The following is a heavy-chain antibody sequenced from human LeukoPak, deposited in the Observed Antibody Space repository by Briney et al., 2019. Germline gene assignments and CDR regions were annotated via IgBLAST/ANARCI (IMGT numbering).Heavy chain of an antibody. V-gene: IGHV4-39*07. CDR1: GGSISSSSYY. Sequence: SETLSLTCTVSGGSISSSSYYWGWIRQPPGKGLEWIGSIYYSGSTYYNPSLKSRVTISVDTSKNQFSLKLSSVTAADTAVYYCARDFLTMVRGGIGYYYYGMDVWGQGTTVTVSS. D-gene: IGHD3-10*01. CDR2: IYYSGST. J-gene: IGHJ6*02. CDR3: ARDFLTMVRGGIGYYYYGMDV.